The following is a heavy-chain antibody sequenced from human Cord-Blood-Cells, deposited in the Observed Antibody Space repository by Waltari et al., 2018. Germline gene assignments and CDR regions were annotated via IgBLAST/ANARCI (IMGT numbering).Heavy chain of an antibody. Sequence: EVQLVESGGGLVQPGRSLRLSCAASGFTFDDYAMHWVRQAPGKGLGWVSGISWNSGSIGYADSVKGRFTISRDNAKNSLYLQMNSLRAEDTALYYCAKGITIFGVVDYWGQGTLVTVSS. V-gene: IGHV3-9*01. CDR1: GFTFDDYA. CDR2: ISWNSGSI. D-gene: IGHD3-3*01. J-gene: IGHJ4*02. CDR3: AKGITIFGVVDY.